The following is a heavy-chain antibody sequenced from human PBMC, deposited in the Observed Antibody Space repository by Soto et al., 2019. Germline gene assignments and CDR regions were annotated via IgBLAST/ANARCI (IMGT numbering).Heavy chain of an antibody. D-gene: IGHD3-10*01. CDR1: GYTFTSYA. Sequence: GASVKVSCKASGYTFTSYAITWVRQAPGQGLEWMGWISAYNGNTNYAKKLQGRVTMTTDTSTRTAYMELKSLRSDDTAVYYCAREGYYSGSGSYSPPRYYGMDVWGQGTTVTVSS. V-gene: IGHV1-18*01. CDR2: ISAYNGNT. J-gene: IGHJ6*02. CDR3: AREGYYSGSGSYSPPRYYGMDV.